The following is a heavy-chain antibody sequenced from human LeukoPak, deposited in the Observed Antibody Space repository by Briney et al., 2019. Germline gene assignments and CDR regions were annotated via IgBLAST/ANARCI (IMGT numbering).Heavy chain of an antibody. CDR2: IYYSGST. CDR3: ARSRDDSSGYYYGNWYFDL. J-gene: IGHJ2*01. Sequence: SETLSLTCTVSGGSISSYYWSWIRQPPGKGLKWIGYIYYSGSTNYNPSLKSRVTISVDTSKNQFSLKLSSVTAADTAVYYCARSRDDSSGYYYGNWYFDLWGRGTLVTVSS. CDR1: GGSISSYY. V-gene: IGHV4-59*01. D-gene: IGHD3-22*01.